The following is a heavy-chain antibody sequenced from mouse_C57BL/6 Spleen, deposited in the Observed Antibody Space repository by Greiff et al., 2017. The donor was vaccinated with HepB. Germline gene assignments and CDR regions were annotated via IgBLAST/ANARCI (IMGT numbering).Heavy chain of an antibody. Sequence: QVQLKESGAELVRPGASVTLSCKASGYTFTDYEMPWVKQTPVHGLEWIGAIDPETGGTAYNQKFKGKAILTADKSSSTAYMELRSLTSEDSAVYYCTREGATGYFDDRGQGTTLTVSS. D-gene: IGHD6-1*01. CDR2: IDPETGGT. CDR1: GYTFTDYE. J-gene: IGHJ2*01. V-gene: IGHV1-15*01. CDR3: TREGATGYFDD.